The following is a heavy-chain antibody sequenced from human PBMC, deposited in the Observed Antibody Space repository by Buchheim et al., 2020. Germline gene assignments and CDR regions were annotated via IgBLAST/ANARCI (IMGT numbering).Heavy chain of an antibody. CDR3: AKDGIDYGGNPAYYFDY. CDR1: GFTFSSYG. V-gene: IGHV3-30*18. CDR2: ISYDGSNK. D-gene: IGHD4-23*01. Sequence: QVQLVESGGGVVQPGRSLRLSCAASGFTFSSYGMHWVRQAPGKGLEWVAVISYDGSNKYYADSVKGRFTISRDNSKNTLYLQMNSLRAEDTAVYYCAKDGIDYGGNPAYYFDYWGQGTL. J-gene: IGHJ4*02.